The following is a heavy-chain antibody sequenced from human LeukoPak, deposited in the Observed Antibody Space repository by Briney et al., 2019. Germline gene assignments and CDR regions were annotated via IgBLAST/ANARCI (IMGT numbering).Heavy chain of an antibody. CDR3: ARALIAAAGSSYYYYYGMDV. CDR2: INPNSGGT. CDR1: GYTFTGYY. V-gene: IGHV1-2*02. Sequence: ASVKVSCKASGYTFTGYYMHWVRQAPGQGLEWMGWINPNSGGTNYAQKFQGRVTMTRDTSNSTAYMELSRLRSDDTAVYYCARALIAAAGSSYYYYYGMDVWGQGTTVTVSS. J-gene: IGHJ6*02. D-gene: IGHD6-13*01.